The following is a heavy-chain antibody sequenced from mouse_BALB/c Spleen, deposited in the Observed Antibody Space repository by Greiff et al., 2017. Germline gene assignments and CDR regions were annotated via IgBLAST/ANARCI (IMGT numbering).Heavy chain of an antibody. D-gene: IGHD2-3*01. Sequence: EVKVVESGGGLVKPGGSLKLSCAASGFTFSSYAMSWVRQTPEKRLEWVASISSGGSTYYPDSVKGRFTISRDNARNILYLQMSSLRSEDTAMYYCARRGIDGYYFDYWGQGTTLTVSS. CDR3: ARRGIDGYYFDY. V-gene: IGHV5-6-5*01. CDR2: ISSGGST. CDR1: GFTFSSYA. J-gene: IGHJ2*01.